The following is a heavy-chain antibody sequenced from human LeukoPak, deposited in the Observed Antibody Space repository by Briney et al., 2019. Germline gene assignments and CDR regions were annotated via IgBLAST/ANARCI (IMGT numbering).Heavy chain of an antibody. CDR1: GYPFTGYY. J-gene: IGHJ4*02. CDR3: SSLSSLNYYDSSGYLDY. CDR2: INPNSGGT. D-gene: IGHD3-22*01. V-gene: IGHV1-2*02. Sequence: GASVKASFKASGYPFTGYYMHWGRPAPGQGPEWMGWINPNSGGTNYAQKFQGRVTMTRDRSISTAYMYLSMLRSDDTAVYYYSSLSSLNYYDSSGYLDYWGQGTLVTVSS.